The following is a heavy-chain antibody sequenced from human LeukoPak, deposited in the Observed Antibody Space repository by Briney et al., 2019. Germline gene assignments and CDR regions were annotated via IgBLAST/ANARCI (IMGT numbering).Heavy chain of an antibody. Sequence: ASVKVSCKVSGYTLTELSMHWVRQAPGKGLEWMGGFDPEDGETIYAQKFQGRVTMTEDTSTDTAYMELSSLRSGDTAVYYCATLVAGPRAFDIWGQGTMVTVSS. CDR2: FDPEDGET. J-gene: IGHJ3*02. V-gene: IGHV1-24*01. CDR3: ATLVAGPRAFDI. CDR1: GYTLTELS. D-gene: IGHD6-19*01.